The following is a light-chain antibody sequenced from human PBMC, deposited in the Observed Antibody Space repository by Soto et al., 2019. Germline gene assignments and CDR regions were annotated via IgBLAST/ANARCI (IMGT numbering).Light chain of an antibody. CDR1: QSVSSSY. J-gene: IGKJ5*01. Sequence: EIVLTQSPGTLSLSPGERATLSCRASQSVSSSYLAWYQQKPGQAPRLLIYGASTRATGIADRFSGGGSGTDFTLTISRLEPEDFATYYCQQFKSYVSFGQGTRLEIK. CDR3: QQFKSYVS. CDR2: GAS. V-gene: IGKV3-20*01.